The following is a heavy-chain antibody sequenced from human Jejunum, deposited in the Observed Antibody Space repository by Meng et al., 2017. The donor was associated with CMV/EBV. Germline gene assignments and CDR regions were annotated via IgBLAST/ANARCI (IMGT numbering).Heavy chain of an antibody. D-gene: IGHD2-2*01. CDR2: IYSGGSDT. V-gene: IGHV3-23*03. CDR3: VKRLYCGSTTCSKGMDV. CDR1: FSGYA. Sequence: FSGYAMTWVRQAPGKGLEWVSLIYSGGSDTFYADSVKGRFTISRDNSKDMLYLQMNSLRAEDTAVYFCVKRLYCGSTTCSKGMDVWGQGTTVTVSS. J-gene: IGHJ6*02.